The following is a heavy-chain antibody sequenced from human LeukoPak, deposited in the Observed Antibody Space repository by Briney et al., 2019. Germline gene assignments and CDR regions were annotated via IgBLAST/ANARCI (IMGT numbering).Heavy chain of an antibody. V-gene: IGHV3-48*03. Sequence: GGSLGLSCAASGFTFSSYEMNWVRQAPGKGLEWVSYISSSGSTIYYADSVKGRFTISRDNAKNSLYLQMNSLRAEDTAVYYCARENAGSYYRNYYYYYMDVWGKGTTVTISS. CDR3: ARENAGSYYRNYYYYYMDV. CDR2: ISSSGSTI. CDR1: GFTFSSYE. D-gene: IGHD3-10*01. J-gene: IGHJ6*03.